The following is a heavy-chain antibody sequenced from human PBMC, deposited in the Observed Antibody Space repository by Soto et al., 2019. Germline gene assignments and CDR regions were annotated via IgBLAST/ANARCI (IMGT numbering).Heavy chain of an antibody. CDR1: GFTFSSYG. J-gene: IGHJ4*02. CDR2: ISYDGSNK. CDR3: AKDRGVQQLGYFDY. D-gene: IGHD6-13*01. Sequence: GGSLRLSCAASGFTFSSYGMHWVRQAPGKGLEWVAVISYDGSNKYYADSVKGRFTISRDNSKNTLYLQMNSLRAEDTAVYYCAKDRGVQQLGYFDYWGQGTLVTVSS. V-gene: IGHV3-30*18.